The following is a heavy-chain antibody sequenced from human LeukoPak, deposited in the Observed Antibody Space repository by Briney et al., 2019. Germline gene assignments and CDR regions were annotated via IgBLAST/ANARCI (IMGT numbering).Heavy chain of an antibody. V-gene: IGHV1-2*02. D-gene: IGHD3-10*01. CDR1: GYTFTGYY. J-gene: IGHJ4*02. Sequence: ASVNVSCKASGYTFTGYYMHWVRQAPGQGLEWIGWIKPNSGGTNYAQKFQGRVTMTRDTSISTAYIELRSLRSEDTAVYYCARGDPYYYGSGSTLDYWGQGTLVTVSS. CDR2: IKPNSGGT. CDR3: ARGDPYYYGSGSTLDY.